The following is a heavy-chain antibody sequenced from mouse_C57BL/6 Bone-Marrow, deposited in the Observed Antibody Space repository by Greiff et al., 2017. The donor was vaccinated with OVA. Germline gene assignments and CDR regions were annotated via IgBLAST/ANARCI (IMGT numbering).Heavy chain of an antibody. D-gene: IGHD2-4*01. CDR2: INPSSGYT. CDR1: GYTFTSYT. J-gene: IGHJ4*01. V-gene: IGHV1-4*01. Sequence: VQLQQSGAELARPGASVKMSCKASGYTFTSYTMHWVKQRPGQGLEWIGYINPSSGYTKYNQKFKDKATLTADKSSSTAYMQLSSLTSEDSAVYYCARWSGLRRDVYAMDYWGQGTSVTVSS. CDR3: ARWSGLRRDVYAMDY.